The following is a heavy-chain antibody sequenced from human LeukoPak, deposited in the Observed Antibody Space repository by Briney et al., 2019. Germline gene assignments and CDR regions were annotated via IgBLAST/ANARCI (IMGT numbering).Heavy chain of an antibody. J-gene: IGHJ4*02. CDR3: ARTLSGSFYSDY. Sequence: PSGTLSLTCTVSGGSISTYLWSWIRQPPGKGLEWIGYIYNSGNTNYNPSLKSRVTISVDRSKNQFSLKLSSVTAADTAVYYCARTLSGSFYSDYWGQGTLVTVSS. CDR1: GGSISTYL. D-gene: IGHD3-10*01. V-gene: IGHV4-59*01. CDR2: IYNSGNT.